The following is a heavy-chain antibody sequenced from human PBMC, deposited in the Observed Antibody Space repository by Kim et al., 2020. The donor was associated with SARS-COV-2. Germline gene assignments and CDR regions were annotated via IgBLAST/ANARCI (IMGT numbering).Heavy chain of an antibody. Sequence: SETLSLTCTVSGGSISSYYWSWIRQPPGKGLEWIGYIYYSGSTNYNPSLKSRVTISVDTSKNQFSLKLSSVTAADTAVYYCARGAGFWSHTIDAFDIWGQGTMVTVSS. CDR3: ARGAGFWSHTIDAFDI. J-gene: IGHJ3*02. CDR1: GGSISSYY. CDR2: IYYSGST. D-gene: IGHD3-3*01. V-gene: IGHV4-59*08.